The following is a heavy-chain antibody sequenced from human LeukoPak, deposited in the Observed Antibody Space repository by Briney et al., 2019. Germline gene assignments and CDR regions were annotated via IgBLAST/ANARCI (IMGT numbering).Heavy chain of an antibody. CDR1: GGSVSSGSYY. CDR2: IYYSGST. J-gene: IGHJ4*02. V-gene: IGHV4-61*01. Sequence: SETLSLTCTVSGGSVSSGSYYWSWIRQPPGKGLEWIGYIYYSGSTNYNPSLKSRVTISVDTSKNQFSLKLSSVTAADTAVYYCARESVAGNFDYRGQGTLVTVSS. CDR3: ARESVAGNFDY. D-gene: IGHD6-19*01.